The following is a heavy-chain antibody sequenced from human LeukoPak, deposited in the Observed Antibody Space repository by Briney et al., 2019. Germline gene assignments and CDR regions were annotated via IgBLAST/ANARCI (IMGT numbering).Heavy chain of an antibody. V-gene: IGHV1-18*01. Sequence: GASVKVSCKASGYTFTSYGISWVRQAPGQGLEWMGWISAYNGNTNYAQKLQGRVTMTTDTSTSTAYVELRSLRSDDTAVYYCARAIGDEEYFDYWGQGTLVTVSS. CDR2: ISAYNGNT. CDR3: ARAIGDEEYFDY. D-gene: IGHD3-10*01. CDR1: GYTFTSYG. J-gene: IGHJ4*02.